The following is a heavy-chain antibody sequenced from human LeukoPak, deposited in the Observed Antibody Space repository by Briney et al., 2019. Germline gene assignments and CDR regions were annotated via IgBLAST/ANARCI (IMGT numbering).Heavy chain of an antibody. Sequence: SETLSLTCGVYGGSFSGYYWSWIREPPGKGLEWIGEINHSGSTNYNPSLKSRVNISVDTSKNQFSLKLSSVTAADTAVYYCARGPKTSIAARPPDYWGQGTLVTVSS. CDR3: ARGPKTSIAARPPDY. D-gene: IGHD6-6*01. J-gene: IGHJ4*02. CDR2: INHSGST. CDR1: GGSFSGYY. V-gene: IGHV4-34*01.